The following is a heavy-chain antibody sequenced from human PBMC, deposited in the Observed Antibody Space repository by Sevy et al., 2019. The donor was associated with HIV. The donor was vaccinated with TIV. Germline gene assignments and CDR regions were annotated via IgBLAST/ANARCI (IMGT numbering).Heavy chain of an antibody. Sequence: GGSLRLSCVVSGFSVSSNYMSWVRQAPGKGLEWVSNIYSDGRTYYADSLRGRFTISRDTSKNTVYLEMKSLRAEDTAVYYCTREDIVLGEDNYYVMDVWGHGTTVTVSS. CDR2: IYSDGRT. CDR1: GFSVSSNY. V-gene: IGHV3-53*01. D-gene: IGHD2-15*01. CDR3: TREDIVLGEDNYYVMDV. J-gene: IGHJ6*02.